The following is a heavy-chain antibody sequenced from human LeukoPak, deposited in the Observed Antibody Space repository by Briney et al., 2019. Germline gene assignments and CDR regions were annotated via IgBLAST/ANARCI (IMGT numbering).Heavy chain of an antibody. CDR2: VSGRGGST. J-gene: IGHJ4*02. CDR3: ARGRGSWYGVYFDY. V-gene: IGHV3-23*01. D-gene: IGHD6-13*01. Sequence: GGSLRLSCAAAGFTFSSYAMSWVRQPPGKGLEWVSAVSGRGGSTYYADSVKGRFTISRDNSKNTLYLQMNSLRAEDTAVYYCARGRGSWYGVYFDYWGQGTLVTVSS. CDR1: GFTFSSYA.